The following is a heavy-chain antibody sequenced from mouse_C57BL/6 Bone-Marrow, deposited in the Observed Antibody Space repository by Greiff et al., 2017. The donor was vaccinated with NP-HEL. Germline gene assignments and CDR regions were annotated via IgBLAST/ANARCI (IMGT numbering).Heavy chain of an antibody. CDR1: GFTFSDYY. D-gene: IGHD1-1*01. CDR2: ISNGGGST. J-gene: IGHJ2*01. V-gene: IGHV5-12*01. CDR3: ARWYYGTPYFDY. Sequence: EVKLVESGGGLVQPGGSLKLSCAASGFTFSDYYMYWVRQTPEKRLEWVAYISNGGGSTYYPDTVKGRFTISRDNAKNTLYLQMSRLKSEDTAMYYCARWYYGTPYFDYWGQGTTLTVSS.